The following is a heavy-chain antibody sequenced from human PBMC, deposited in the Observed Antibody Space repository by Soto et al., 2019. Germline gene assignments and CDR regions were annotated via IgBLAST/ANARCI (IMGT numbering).Heavy chain of an antibody. CDR2: ISSSSSYT. CDR3: ARVSYCGGDCYTSDDAFDI. D-gene: IGHD2-21*02. J-gene: IGHJ3*02. V-gene: IGHV3-11*06. Sequence: QVQLVESGGGLVKPGGSLRLSCAASGFTFSDYYMSWIRQAPGKGLEWVSYISSSSSYTNYADSVKGRFTISRDNAKNSLYLQMNSLRAVDTAVYYCARVSYCGGDCYTSDDAFDIWGQGTMVTVSS. CDR1: GFTFSDYY.